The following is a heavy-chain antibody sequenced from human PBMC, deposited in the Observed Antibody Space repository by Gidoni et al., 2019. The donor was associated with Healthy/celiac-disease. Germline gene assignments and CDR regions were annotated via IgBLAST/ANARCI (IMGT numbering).Heavy chain of an antibody. J-gene: IGHJ6*03. Sequence: EVQLLESGGGLVLPGGSLRLSCAASGFTFSSYAMSWVRQAPGEGLAWVSAISVSGGSTYYADSVKGRFTISSLRAEDTAVYYCAKPPSFTMVRRYYMDVWGKGTTVTVSS. CDR2: ISVSGGST. D-gene: IGHD3-10*01. CDR1: GFTFSSYA. V-gene: IGHV3-23*01. CDR3: MDV.